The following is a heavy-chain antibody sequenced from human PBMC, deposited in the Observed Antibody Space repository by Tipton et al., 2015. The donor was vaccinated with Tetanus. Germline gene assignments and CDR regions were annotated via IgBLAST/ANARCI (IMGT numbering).Heavy chain of an antibody. V-gene: IGHV3-48*01. CDR2: ITSRSSTI. CDR3: ASGATLDY. J-gene: IGHJ4*02. Sequence: SLRLSCSVSGFTFDNFAMNWVRQAPGKGLEWLSYITSRSSTIYYAASVKGRFTISRDNAKNSLYLQMNSLRGEDTAVYYCASGATLDYWGQGTLVAVAS. CDR1: GFTFDNFA.